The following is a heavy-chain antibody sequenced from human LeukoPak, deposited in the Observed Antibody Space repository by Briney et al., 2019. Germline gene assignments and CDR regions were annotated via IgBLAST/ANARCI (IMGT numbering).Heavy chain of an antibody. V-gene: IGHV1-18*01. CDR3: ARVIHYDFWSGYYYYYYMDV. CDR1: GYTFTSYG. J-gene: IGHJ6*03. CDR2: ISAYNGNT. Sequence: ASVKVSCKASGYTFTSYGISWVRQAPGQGLEWMGWISAYNGNTNYAQKLQGRVTMTTDTSTSTAYMELRSLRSDDTAVYYCARVIHYDFWSGYYYYYYMDVWGKGTTVTVSS. D-gene: IGHD3-3*01.